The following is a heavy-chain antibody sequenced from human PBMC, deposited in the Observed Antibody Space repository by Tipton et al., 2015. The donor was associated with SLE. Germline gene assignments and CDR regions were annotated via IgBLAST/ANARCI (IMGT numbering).Heavy chain of an antibody. CDR1: GDSISSSY. Sequence: TLSLTCTVSGDSISSSYWSWLRQPPGKGPEWIGFIHPSGSTNYNPSLRSRVTISIDASKNQFSLRLNSVTAADTAVYYCARGSNWFDPWGQGTLVTVSS. V-gene: IGHV4-4*09. J-gene: IGHJ5*02. CDR3: ARGSNWFDP. CDR2: IHPSGST.